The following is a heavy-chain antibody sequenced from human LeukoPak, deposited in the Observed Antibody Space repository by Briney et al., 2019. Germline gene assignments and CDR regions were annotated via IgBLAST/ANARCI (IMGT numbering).Heavy chain of an antibody. CDR2: INHSGST. CDR3: ASLVVTAIQEGDAFDI. D-gene: IGHD2-21*02. CDR1: GGSFSGYY. Sequence: SETLSLTCAVYGGSFSGYYWSWIRQPPGKGLEWIGEINHSGSTNYNPSLKSRVTISVDTSKNQFSLKLSSVTAADTAVYYCASLVVTAIQEGDAFDIWGQGTMVTVSS. J-gene: IGHJ3*02. V-gene: IGHV4-34*01.